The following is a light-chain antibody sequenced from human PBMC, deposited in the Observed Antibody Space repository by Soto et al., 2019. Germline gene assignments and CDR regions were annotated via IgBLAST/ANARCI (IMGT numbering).Light chain of an antibody. V-gene: IGKV1-33*01. J-gene: IGKJ3*01. Sequence: DLQMTQSPSSLSASVGDRVTITCQASQDIRKYLNWYQQKPGRAPKLLIYGASNLETGVPPRFSGSGYGTDFTFTISSLQPEDIATYYSQHYDNIPPFTFGPGTKVAIK. CDR3: QHYDNIPPFT. CDR1: QDIRKY. CDR2: GAS.